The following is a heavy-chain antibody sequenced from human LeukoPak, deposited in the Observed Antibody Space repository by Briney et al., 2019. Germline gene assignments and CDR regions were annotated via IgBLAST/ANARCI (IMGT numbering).Heavy chain of an antibody. CDR3: AKRLGDPRAFDY. J-gene: IGHJ4*02. CDR2: ISGTSCTI. V-gene: IGHV3-23*01. D-gene: IGHD2-21*02. Sequence: GGSLRLSCAASGFTFSNYAMSWVRQAPGKGLEWVSGISGTSCTINYAAPVKGRFTISRDNSKNTLYLQMNSLRVDDMAVYYCAKRLGDPRAFDYWGQGTLVTVSS. CDR1: GFTFSNYA.